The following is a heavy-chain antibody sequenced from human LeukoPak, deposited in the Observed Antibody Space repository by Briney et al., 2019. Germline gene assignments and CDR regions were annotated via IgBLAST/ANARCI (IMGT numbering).Heavy chain of an antibody. CDR3: ARDGGMDV. V-gene: IGHV1-2*02. J-gene: IGHJ6*02. CDR1: GYTFTDYG. Sequence: ASVKVSCKASGYTFTDYGFSWVRQAPGQGLEWMGWINLNSGVTNYPQKFQGRVTMTRNTSISTAYLELSRLRSDDTAVYYCARDGGMDVWGQGTTVTVSS. CDR2: INLNSGVT.